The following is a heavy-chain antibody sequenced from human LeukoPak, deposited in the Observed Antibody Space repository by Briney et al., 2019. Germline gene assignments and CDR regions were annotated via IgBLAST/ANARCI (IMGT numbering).Heavy chain of an antibody. CDR3: ARDYIVATMGPVDAFDI. CDR2: IYYSGSI. CDR1: GGSISSSSYY. V-gene: IGHV4-39*07. J-gene: IGHJ3*02. Sequence: SETLSLTCTVSGGSISSSSYYWGWIRQPPGKGLEWIGSIYYSGSIYYNPSLKSRVTISVDTSKNQFSLKLSSVTAADTAVYYCARDYIVATMGPVDAFDIWGQGTMVTVSS. D-gene: IGHD5-12*01.